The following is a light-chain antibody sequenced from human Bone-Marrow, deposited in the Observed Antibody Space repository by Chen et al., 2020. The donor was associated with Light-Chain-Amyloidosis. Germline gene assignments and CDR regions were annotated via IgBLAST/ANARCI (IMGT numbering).Light chain of an antibody. CDR1: QSILYSSNNMNY. CDR3: QQYYDTPYT. Sequence: DIVMTKSPDSLAVSLGARATINCKSSQSILYSSNNMNYLAWYQQKPGQPPKLLIYWASTRYSGVPDRFSGSGSGTDFTLTISSLQAEDVATYYCQQYYDTPYTFGQGTELEIK. V-gene: IGKV4-1*01. J-gene: IGKJ2*01. CDR2: WAS.